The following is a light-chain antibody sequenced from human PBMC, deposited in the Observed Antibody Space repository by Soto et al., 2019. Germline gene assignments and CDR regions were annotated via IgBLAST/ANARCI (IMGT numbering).Light chain of an antibody. CDR3: SSYAGSNNFV. CDR1: IRDIVSYDY. CDR2: EVS. Sequence: QSVLTQPASVSGSPGQSITISCTGTIRDIVSYDYVSWYQQHPGKAPKLMIYEVSERPSGVPDRFSGSKSSNTASLTVSGLQAEDEADYYCSSYAGSNNFVFGTGTKVTVL. V-gene: IGLV2-8*01. J-gene: IGLJ1*01.